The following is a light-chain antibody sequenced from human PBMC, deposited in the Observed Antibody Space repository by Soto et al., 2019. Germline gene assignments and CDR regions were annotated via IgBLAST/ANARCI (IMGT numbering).Light chain of an antibody. CDR2: EVN. Sequence: QSVLTQPPSASGSPGQSVAISCTGTSSDVGGYNYVSWYQQHPGKAPKLMIYEVNKRPSGVPDRFSGSKSGNTASLTVSGLQAEDEADYYCQSYDSNNWVFGGGTKLTVL. CDR3: QSYDSNNWV. V-gene: IGLV2-8*01. J-gene: IGLJ3*02. CDR1: SSDVGGYNY.